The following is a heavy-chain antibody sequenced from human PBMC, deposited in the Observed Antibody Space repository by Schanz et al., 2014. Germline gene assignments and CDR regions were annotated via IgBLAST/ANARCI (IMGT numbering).Heavy chain of an antibody. Sequence: QVQLVQSGDEVKKPGSSVKVSCKASGGTFSSDTFSWVRQAPGQGLEWMGRIVPIAGITNYAQRFQGRVTITADKSSDTAYMELSSLRSEDTAVYYCAREVGLYDRGWFDPWGQGTLXTVSS. D-gene: IGHD3-22*01. CDR2: IVPIAGIT. J-gene: IGHJ5*02. CDR1: GGTFSSDT. CDR3: AREVGLYDRGWFDP. V-gene: IGHV1-69*04.